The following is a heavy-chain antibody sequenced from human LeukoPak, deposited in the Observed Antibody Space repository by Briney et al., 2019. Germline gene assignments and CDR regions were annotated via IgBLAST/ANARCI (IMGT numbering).Heavy chain of an antibody. V-gene: IGHV3-7*01. J-gene: IGHJ4*02. D-gene: IGHD3-22*01. CDR2: IKQDGSEK. CDR1: GFTFSSYW. Sequence: GGSLRLSCAASGFTFSSYWMSWVRQAPGKGLEWVANIKQDGSEKYYVDSVKGRFTISRDNAKNSLYLQMNGLRAEDTAVYYCARDPAYYYDSSGYYDYWGQGTLVTVSS. CDR3: ARDPAYYYDSSGYYDY.